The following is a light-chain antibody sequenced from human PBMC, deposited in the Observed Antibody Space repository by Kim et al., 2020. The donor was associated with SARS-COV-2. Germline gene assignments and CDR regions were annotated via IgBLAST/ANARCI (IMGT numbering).Light chain of an antibody. CDR1: SSNIGINN. Sequence: PGRNVTVYCFGGSSNIGINNVNGYQQLPGTAPKLLIYNNYLRPSGVPDRFSGSKSGTSASLTISGLHSEDEAHYYCATWDDSLNGLFGGGTQLTVL. CDR3: ATWDDSLNGL. CDR2: NNY. J-gene: IGLJ2*01. V-gene: IGLV1-44*01.